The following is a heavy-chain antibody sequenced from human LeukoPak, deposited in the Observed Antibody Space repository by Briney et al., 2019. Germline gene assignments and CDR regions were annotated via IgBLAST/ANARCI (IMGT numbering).Heavy chain of an antibody. CDR2: IKQDGSEK. Sequence: GGSLRLSCAASGFTFSSYWMSWVRQAPGKGLEWVANIKQDGSEKYYVDSVKGRFTISRDNAKNSLYLQMNSLRAEDTAVYYRAREEYDILTGYSNFDYWGQGTLVTVSS. CDR1: GFTFSSYW. J-gene: IGHJ4*02. CDR3: AREEYDILTGYSNFDY. D-gene: IGHD3-9*01. V-gene: IGHV3-7*03.